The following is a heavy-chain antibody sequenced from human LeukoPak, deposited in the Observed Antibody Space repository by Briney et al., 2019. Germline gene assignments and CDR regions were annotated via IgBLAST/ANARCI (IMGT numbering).Heavy chain of an antibody. CDR3: ARDLRGLWLQSGYFDY. Sequence: ASVKVSCKASGYTFTGHFIHWVRQAPGQGLEWMGGIIPIFGTANYAQKFQGRVTMTRDTSTSTVYMELSSLRSEDTAVYYCARDLRGLWLQSGYFDYWGQGTLVTVSS. J-gene: IGHJ4*02. D-gene: IGHD5-18*01. CDR2: IIPIFGTA. V-gene: IGHV1-46*01. CDR1: GYTFTGHF.